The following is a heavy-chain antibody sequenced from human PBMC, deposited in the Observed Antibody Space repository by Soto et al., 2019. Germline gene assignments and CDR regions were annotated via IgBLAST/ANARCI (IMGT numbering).Heavy chain of an antibody. V-gene: IGHV4-31*03. CDR3: ARSVFP. Sequence: QVQLQESGPGLVKPSQTLSLTCTVSGGSISSGGYYWNWIRQHPGKGLGWIGYTYYSGSTYYIPSPKSRVSMSLDTSKNQFSLKLSSVTAEDTAVYYCARSVFPWGQGTLVTVSS. CDR2: TYYSGST. J-gene: IGHJ5*02. CDR1: GGSISSGGYY.